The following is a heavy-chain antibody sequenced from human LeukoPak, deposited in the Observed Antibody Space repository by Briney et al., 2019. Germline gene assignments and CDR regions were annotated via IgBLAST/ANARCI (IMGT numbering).Heavy chain of an antibody. CDR2: ISGSGGST. V-gene: IGHV3-23*01. Sequence: GGSLRLSCAASGFTFSSYAMSWVRQAPGKGLELVSAISGSGGSTYYADSVKGRFTISRDNSKNTLYLQMNSLRAEDTAVYYCAKDQNGYCTNGVCYIRYFDLWGRGTLVTVSS. CDR1: GFTFSSYA. J-gene: IGHJ2*01. D-gene: IGHD2-8*01. CDR3: AKDQNGYCTNGVCYIRYFDL.